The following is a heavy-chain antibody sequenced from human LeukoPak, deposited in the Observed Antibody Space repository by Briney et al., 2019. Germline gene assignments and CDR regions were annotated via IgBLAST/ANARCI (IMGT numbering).Heavy chain of an antibody. V-gene: IGHV1-2*02. J-gene: IGHJ4*02. CDR1: GYTFTGYY. D-gene: IGHD2-21*02. CDR2: INPNSGGT. CDR3: ATLPHIVVVTAIQGFFDY. Sequence: GASVKVSCKASGYTFTGYYMHWVRQAPGQGLEWMGWINPNSGGTNYAQKLQGRVTMTRDTSIRTAYMELSRLRSDDTAVYYCATLPHIVVVTAIQGFFDYWGQGTLVTVSS.